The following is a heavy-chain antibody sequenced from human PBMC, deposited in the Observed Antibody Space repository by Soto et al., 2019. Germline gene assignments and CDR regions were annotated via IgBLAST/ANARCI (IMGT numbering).Heavy chain of an antibody. CDR2: INPTDSET. Sequence: GESLKISCKTSGHRFTTYWISWVRQMPGKGLEYMGKINPTDSETNYSPSFEGHVTFSVDRSTSTAYVRWNSLKASDTAMYYCASPTMTSTSFYYDMDVWGQGTTVTVS. D-gene: IGHD4-17*01. J-gene: IGHJ6*02. CDR3: ASPTMTSTSFYYDMDV. V-gene: IGHV5-10-1*01. CDR1: GHRFTTYW.